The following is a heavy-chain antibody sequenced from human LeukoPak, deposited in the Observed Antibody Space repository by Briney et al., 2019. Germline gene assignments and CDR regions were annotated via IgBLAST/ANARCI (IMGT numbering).Heavy chain of an antibody. CDR2: INHSGST. CDR3: ARVRVVVPAARPGYYYYYMDV. V-gene: IGHV4-34*01. Sequence: MSSETLSLTCAVYGGSFSGYYWSWIRQPPGKGLEWIGEINHSGSTNYNPSLKSRVTISVDTSKNQFSLKLSSVTAADTAVYYCARVRVVVPAARPGYYYYYMDVWGKGTTVTVSS. J-gene: IGHJ6*03. CDR1: GGSFSGYY. D-gene: IGHD2-2*01.